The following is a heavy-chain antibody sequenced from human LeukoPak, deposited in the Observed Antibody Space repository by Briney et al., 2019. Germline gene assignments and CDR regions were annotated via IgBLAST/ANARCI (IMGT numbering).Heavy chain of an antibody. V-gene: IGHV4-59*01. J-gene: IGHJ5*02. CDR1: GGSISGYY. CDR2: IHDSGDT. Sequence: SETLSLTCTVSGGSISGYYWSWIRQPPGKGLEWIRFIHDSGDTYYNASLKSRVTISVDTSKNQLSLSLRSVAAADTAVYYCARDHRESLLNWFDPWGQGTLVTVSS. CDR3: ARDHRESLLNWFDP. D-gene: IGHD3-10*01.